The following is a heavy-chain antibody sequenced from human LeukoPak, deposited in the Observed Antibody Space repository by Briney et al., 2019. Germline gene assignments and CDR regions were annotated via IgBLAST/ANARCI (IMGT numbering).Heavy chain of an antibody. CDR1: GYILTSNY. CDR3: AREEGQWLANY. Sequence: ASVKVSCKASGYILTSNYMHRVRQAPGQGLEWMGIINPSGGSTSYAQKFQGRVTMTRDTSTSTVYMELSSLRSEDTAVYYCAREEGQWLANYWGQGTLVTVSS. D-gene: IGHD6-19*01. V-gene: IGHV1-46*01. CDR2: INPSGGST. J-gene: IGHJ4*02.